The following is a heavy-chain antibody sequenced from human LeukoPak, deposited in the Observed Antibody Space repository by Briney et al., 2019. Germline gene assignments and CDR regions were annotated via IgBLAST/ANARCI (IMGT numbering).Heavy chain of an antibody. CDR2: ISHDGII. V-gene: IGHV3-74*01. CDR1: GFTFSSYV. CDR3: AKILGITGTSHYFDY. Sequence: PGGSLRLSCETAGFTFSSYVMHWVRRTPGKGLVWVSRISHDGIISYADSVKGRFTISRDNAKNTLYLQMNSLRAEDTAVYYCAKILGITGTSHYFDYWGQGTLVTVSS. J-gene: IGHJ4*02. D-gene: IGHD1-7*01.